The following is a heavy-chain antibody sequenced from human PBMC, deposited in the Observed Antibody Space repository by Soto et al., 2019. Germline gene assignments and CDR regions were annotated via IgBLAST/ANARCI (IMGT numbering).Heavy chain of an antibody. CDR3: AKDGGYCISTSCYSSY. J-gene: IGHJ4*02. CDR2: ISYDGSNK. CDR1: GFTFSSYG. D-gene: IGHD2-2*02. V-gene: IGHV3-30*18. Sequence: GGSLRLSCAASGFTFSSYGMHWVRQAPGKGLEWVAVISYDGSNKYYADSVKGRFTISRDNSKNTLYLQMNSLRAEDTAVYYCAKDGGYCISTSCYSSYWGQGTLVTVSS.